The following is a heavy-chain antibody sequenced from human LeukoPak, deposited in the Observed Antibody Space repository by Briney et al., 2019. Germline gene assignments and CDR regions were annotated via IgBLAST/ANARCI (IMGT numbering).Heavy chain of an antibody. V-gene: IGHV1-18*01. CDR2: ISAYNGNT. J-gene: IGHJ1*01. CDR1: GYTFTSYG. D-gene: IGHD2-15*01. CDR3: ARGAPVVVPSDYGPGYFRH. Sequence: ASVKVSCKASGYTFTSYGISWVRQAPGQGLEWMGWISAYNGNTNYAQKLQGRVTMTTDTSTSTVYMELSSLRSEDTAVYYCARGAPVVVPSDYGPGYFRHWGQGTLVTVSS.